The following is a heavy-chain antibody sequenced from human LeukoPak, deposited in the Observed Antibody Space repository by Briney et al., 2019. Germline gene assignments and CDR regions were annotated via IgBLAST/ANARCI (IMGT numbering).Heavy chain of an antibody. Sequence: ASVKVSCKVSGYTLTELSMHWVRQAPGKGLEWMGGFDPEDGETIYAQKFQGRVTMTEDTSTDTAYMELSSLRSEDTAVYYCATVNSSDYGDYSTPPRVHYGMDVWGQGTTVTVSS. CDR3: ATVNSSDYGDYSTPPRVHYGMDV. D-gene: IGHD4-17*01. CDR1: GYTLTELS. V-gene: IGHV1-24*01. J-gene: IGHJ6*02. CDR2: FDPEDGET.